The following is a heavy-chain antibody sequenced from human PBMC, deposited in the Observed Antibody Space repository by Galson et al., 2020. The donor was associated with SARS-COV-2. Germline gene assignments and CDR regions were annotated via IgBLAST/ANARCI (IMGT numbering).Heavy chain of an antibody. CDR1: GFTFSSFA. V-gene: IGHV3-30*04. J-gene: IGHJ6*02. CDR3: ARAGSSGYDYAQGGMDV. CDR2: ISNDGSNK. D-gene: IGHD3-22*01. Sequence: GGSLRLSCAASGFTFSSFAMHWVRQAPGKGLEWVAVISNDGSNKYYADSVKGRFTISRDNSKNTLYLQMNGLRAEDTAVYYCARAGSSGYDYAQGGMDVWDQGTTVTVSS.